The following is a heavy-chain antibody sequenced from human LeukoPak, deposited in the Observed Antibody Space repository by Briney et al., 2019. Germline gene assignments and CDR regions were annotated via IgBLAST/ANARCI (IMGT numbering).Heavy chain of an antibody. CDR3: ATYSRNAREFQS. V-gene: IGHV3-7*01. CDR1: GFTFSNSW. D-gene: IGHD3-22*01. J-gene: IGHJ1*01. Sequence: PGGSLRLSCEASGFTFSNSWMTWVRQTPGKGLEWVANIKTDGSEKYYVDSVKGRFTISRDNAKNSLYLQMNSLRAEDTAVYYCATYSRNAREFQSWGQGTLVTVSS. CDR2: IKTDGSEK.